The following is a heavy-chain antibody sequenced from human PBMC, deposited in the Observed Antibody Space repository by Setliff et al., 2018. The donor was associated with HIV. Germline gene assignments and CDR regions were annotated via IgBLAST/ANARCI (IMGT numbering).Heavy chain of an antibody. D-gene: IGHD6-13*01. CDR2: IYSGGST. V-gene: IGHV3-53*01. J-gene: IGHJ3*02. CDR3: ARVGYSSSWYWAGAFDI. CDR1: GFTVSSNY. Sequence: PGGSLRLSCAASGFTVSSNYMSWVRQAPGKGLEWVSVIYSGGSTYYADSVKGRFTISRDNSKNTLYLQMNSLRAEDTAVYYCARVGYSSSWYWAGAFDIWGQGTTVTVSS.